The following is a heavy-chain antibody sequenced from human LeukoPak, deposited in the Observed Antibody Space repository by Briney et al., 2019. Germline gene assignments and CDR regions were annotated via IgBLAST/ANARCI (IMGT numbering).Heavy chain of an antibody. D-gene: IGHD2-21*01. V-gene: IGHV3-23*01. CDR1: GFTFSSYA. CDR3: AKPKHIVVVIGWFDA. J-gene: IGHJ5*02. CDR2: ISGSGGST. Sequence: GGSLRLSCAASGFTFSSYAMSWVRQAPGKGLEWVSAISGSGGSTYYADSVKGRFTISRDNSKNTLYLQTNSLRAEDTAVYYCAKPKHIVVVIGWFDAWGQGTLVTVSS.